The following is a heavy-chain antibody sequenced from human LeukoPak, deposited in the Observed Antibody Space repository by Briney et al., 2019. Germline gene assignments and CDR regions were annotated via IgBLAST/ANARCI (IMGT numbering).Heavy chain of an antibody. D-gene: IGHD3-3*01. V-gene: IGHV3-73*01. CDR3: TRGVVHDY. Sequence: GGSLRLSCAASGLTFSGSAMHWVRQASGKGLEWVGRIRSKANSYATAYAASVKGRFTISRDDSKNTAYLQMNSLKTEDTAVYYCTRGVVHDYWGQGTLVTVSS. J-gene: IGHJ4*02. CDR1: GLTFSGSA. CDR2: IRSKANSYAT.